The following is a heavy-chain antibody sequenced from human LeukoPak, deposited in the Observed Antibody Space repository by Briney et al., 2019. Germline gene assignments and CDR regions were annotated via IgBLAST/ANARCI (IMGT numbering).Heavy chain of an antibody. CDR2: INSGGSDS. Sequence: GGSLRLSCAASGFTFSSYWMSWVRQAPGKGLVWVSRINSGGSDSIYADSVKGRFTISRDNAQNTVYLQMNSLRAEDTAIYYCARGHSTGCFDYWGQGILVTVSS. D-gene: IGHD1-14*01. CDR1: GFTFSSYW. CDR3: ARGHSTGCFDY. J-gene: IGHJ4*02. V-gene: IGHV3-74*01.